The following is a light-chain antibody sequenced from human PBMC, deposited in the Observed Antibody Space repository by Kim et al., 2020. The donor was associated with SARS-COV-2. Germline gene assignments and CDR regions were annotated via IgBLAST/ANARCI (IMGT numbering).Light chain of an antibody. V-gene: IGLV3-1*01. CDR1: NLGDKY. CDR3: QAWDSTSVV. J-gene: IGLJ2*01. CDR2: QDK. Sequence: VSPGQAVSITCSGENLGDKYVCWYQQEPGQSPVLVIYQDKKRPSGIPERFSGSNSGNTATLTISGTQAMDEADYYCQAWDSTSVVFGGGTKVTVL.